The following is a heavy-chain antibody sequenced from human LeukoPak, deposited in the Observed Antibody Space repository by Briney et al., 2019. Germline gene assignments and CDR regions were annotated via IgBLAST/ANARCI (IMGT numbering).Heavy chain of an antibody. J-gene: IGHJ5*02. Sequence: ASVKVSCKASGYTFTSYAMNWVRQAPGQGLEWMGWISTNTGNPTYAQGFTGRFVFSLDTSVSTAYLQISSLKAEDTAVYYCAREIQVVPAARSKNWFDPWGQGTLVTVSS. CDR3: AREIQVVPAARSKNWFDP. D-gene: IGHD2-2*01. V-gene: IGHV7-4-1*02. CDR1: GYTFTSYA. CDR2: ISTNTGNP.